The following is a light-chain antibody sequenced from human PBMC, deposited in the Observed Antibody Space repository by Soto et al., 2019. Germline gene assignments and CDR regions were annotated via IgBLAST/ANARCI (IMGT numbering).Light chain of an antibody. Sequence: QSVLTQPPSASGTPGQRVTISCSGRNANIGNNFVCWYQQLPGTAPKLLIYSNDQRPSGVPDRFSGSKSGTSASLAISGLRSEDEADYYCVAWDASLSGLVFGTGPKVTAL. CDR2: SND. CDR3: VAWDASLSGLV. V-gene: IGLV1-47*02. CDR1: NANIGNNF. J-gene: IGLJ1*01.